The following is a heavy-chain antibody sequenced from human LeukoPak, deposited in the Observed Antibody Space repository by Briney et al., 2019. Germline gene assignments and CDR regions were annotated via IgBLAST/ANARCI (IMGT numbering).Heavy chain of an antibody. CDR1: GYTFTGYY. V-gene: IGHV1-2*06. D-gene: IGHD3-10*01. CDR3: ARLSYGSGRVPPNYYYTDV. CDR2: INPNSGGT. J-gene: IGHJ6*03. Sequence: ASVKVSCKASGYTFTGYYMHWVRQAPGQGLEWMGRINPNSGGTNYAQKFQGRVTMTRDTSISTAYMELSRLRSGDTAVYYCARLSYGSGRVPPNYYYTDVWGKGTTVTVSS.